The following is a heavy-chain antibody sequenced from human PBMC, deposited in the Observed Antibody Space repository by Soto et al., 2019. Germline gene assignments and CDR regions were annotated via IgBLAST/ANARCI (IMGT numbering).Heavy chain of an antibody. CDR1: AYAFNNYY. Sequence: GASMKVSCKASAYAFNNYYINWVRQAPGQGLEWMGWISGYNGDTNYARKLQGRVTMTTDTSTYTAYMEMRSLRSDDTAVYYCARGGFSGSYFAYWGQGSLVTVSS. CDR2: ISGYNGDT. D-gene: IGHD5-12*01. V-gene: IGHV1-18*04. J-gene: IGHJ4*02. CDR3: ARGGFSGSYFAY.